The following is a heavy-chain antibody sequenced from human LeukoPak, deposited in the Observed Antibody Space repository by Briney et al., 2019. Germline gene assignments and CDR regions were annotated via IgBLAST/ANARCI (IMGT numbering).Heavy chain of an antibody. CDR3: ARDRRPHWGFDH. CDR1: GGSISSYY. CDR2: IYYTGYT. Sequence: SETLSLTCTVSGGSISSYYWSWIRQPPGKGLEWIGYIYYTGYTSYDPSLKSRVTISLDTPKNQFSLKLKNVTAADTAVYYCARDRRPHWGFDHWGQGSLVTVSS. V-gene: IGHV4-59*01. D-gene: IGHD7-27*01. J-gene: IGHJ4*02.